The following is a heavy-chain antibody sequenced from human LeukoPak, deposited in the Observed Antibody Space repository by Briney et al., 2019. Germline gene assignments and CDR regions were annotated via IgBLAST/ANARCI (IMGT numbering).Heavy chain of an antibody. CDR1: GFTFRSYS. Sequence: GGSLRLSCTASGFTFRSYSMNWVRQAPGKGLEWVSYISSSSSTIYYADSVRGRFTISRDNSKNTLYVQMNSLRAEDTAVYYCAKWDSSSWYAGRFDPWGQGTLVTVSS. J-gene: IGHJ5*02. CDR3: AKWDSSSWYAGRFDP. D-gene: IGHD6-13*01. CDR2: ISSSSSTI. V-gene: IGHV3-48*01.